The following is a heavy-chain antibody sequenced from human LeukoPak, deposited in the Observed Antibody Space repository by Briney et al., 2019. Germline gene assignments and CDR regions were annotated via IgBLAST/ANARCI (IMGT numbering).Heavy chain of an antibody. CDR2: IKQDGSEK. J-gene: IGHJ6*02. V-gene: IGHV3-7*01. CDR3: ARTCGRSSWYSYYYYGMDV. CDR1: GFTFNSYW. Sequence: GGPLRLSCAASGFTFNSYWMRWVRQAPGKGLEWETNIKQDGSEKYYVDSVKGRFTISRDNAKNSLYLQMNSLRAEDTAVYYCARTCGRSSWYSYYYYGMDVWGQGTTVTVSS. D-gene: IGHD6-13*01.